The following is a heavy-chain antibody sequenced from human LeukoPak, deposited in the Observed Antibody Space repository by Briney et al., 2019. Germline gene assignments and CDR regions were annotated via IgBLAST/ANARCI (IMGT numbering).Heavy chain of an antibody. V-gene: IGHV1-18*01. J-gene: IGHJ5*02. CDR2: ISAYNGNT. D-gene: IGHD6-13*01. Sequence: APVKVSCKASGYTFTSYGISWVRQASGQGLEWMGWISAYNGNTNYAQKLQGRVTMTTDTSTSTAYMELRSLRSDDTAVYYCARGLGAAGTSGWFDPWGQGTLVTVSS. CDR3: ARGLGAAGTSGWFDP. CDR1: GYTFTSYG.